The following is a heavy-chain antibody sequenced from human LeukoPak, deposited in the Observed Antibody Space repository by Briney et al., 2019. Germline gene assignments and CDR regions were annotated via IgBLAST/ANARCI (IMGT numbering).Heavy chain of an antibody. Sequence: PGGSLRLSCAASGFTFSSYAMSWVRQAPGKGLEWVSAISGSGGSTYYADSVKGRFTISRDNSKNTLYLQMNSLRAEDMAVYYCAKDLGFRELFFDYWGQGTLVTVSS. V-gene: IGHV3-23*01. CDR1: GFTFSSYA. CDR2: ISGSGGST. CDR3: AKDLGFRELFFDY. J-gene: IGHJ4*02. D-gene: IGHD3-10*01.